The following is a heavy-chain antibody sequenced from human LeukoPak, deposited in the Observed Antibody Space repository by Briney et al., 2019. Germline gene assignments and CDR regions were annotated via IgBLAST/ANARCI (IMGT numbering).Heavy chain of an antibody. J-gene: IGHJ4*02. CDR2: ISSSSSYI. D-gene: IGHD2-21*02. V-gene: IGHV3-21*01. CDR3: AREVVTALGH. CDR1: GGSISNTNW. Sequence: GTLSLTCGVSGGSISNTNWWTWVRQPPGKGLEWVSSISSSSSYIYYADSVKGRFTISRDNAKNSLYLQMNSLRAEDTAVYYCAREVVTALGHWGQGTLVTVSS.